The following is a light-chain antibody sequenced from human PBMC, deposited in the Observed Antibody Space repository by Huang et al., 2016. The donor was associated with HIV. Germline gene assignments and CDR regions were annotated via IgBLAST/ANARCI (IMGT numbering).Light chain of an antibody. J-gene: IGKJ2*01. V-gene: IGKV2-28*01. CDR1: PSLRRRSGYNY. CDR2: VCA. Sequence: DIVMTQSPLSLPATPGAPAFLSCNSSPSLRRRSGYNYLEWYLHKPGQSPQLLIYVCANRASGVPDRFSGIGAGTEFTLRISRVEAEDVGVYYCMQGLQTPYTFGQGTNLEIK. CDR3: MQGLQTPYT.